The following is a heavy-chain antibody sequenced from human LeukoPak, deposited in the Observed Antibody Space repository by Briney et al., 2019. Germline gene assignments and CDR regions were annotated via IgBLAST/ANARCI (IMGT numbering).Heavy chain of an antibody. Sequence: PGGSLRLSCAASGFTFSSYWMHWVRQAPGKGLVWVSRINTDGSSTSYVDSVKGRFTISRDNAKNSLYLQMNSLRAEDTALYHCARTGYSSSWYYYMDVWGKGTTVTVSS. CDR2: INTDGSST. J-gene: IGHJ6*03. CDR1: GFTFSSYW. D-gene: IGHD6-13*01. V-gene: IGHV3-74*01. CDR3: ARTGYSSSWYYYMDV.